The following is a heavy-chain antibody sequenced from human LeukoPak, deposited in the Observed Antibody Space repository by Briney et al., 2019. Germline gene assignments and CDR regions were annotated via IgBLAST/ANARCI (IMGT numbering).Heavy chain of an antibody. CDR2: INPNSGDS. V-gene: IGHV1-2*02. Sequence: ASETVSFTASGYTFTTYYMHWVRQAPGQGLEGMGWINPNSGDSIYDQKFQGRGTITGDTSNSTAYMELSRLRSDDTAVYYCARDGYNYGQVDYWGQGTLVTVS. D-gene: IGHD5-24*01. CDR3: ARDGYNYGQVDY. CDR1: GYTFTTYY. J-gene: IGHJ4*02.